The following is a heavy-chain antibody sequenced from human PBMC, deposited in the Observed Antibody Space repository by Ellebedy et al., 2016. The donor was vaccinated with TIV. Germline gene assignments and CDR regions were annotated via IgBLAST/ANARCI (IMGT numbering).Heavy chain of an antibody. J-gene: IGHJ3*02. CDR3: ASDGSYGDHLSPTHAFVM. D-gene: IGHD1-26*01. V-gene: IGHV3-7*03. CDR2: INQDGSQK. Sequence: GESLKISCAASGFTFSSYWMSWVRQAPGKGLEWVANINQDGSQKYYVDSVKGRFTISRDNAKNSLYLQMNSLRAEDTAVYYCASDGSYGDHLSPTHAFVMWGQGTMVAVSS. CDR1: GFTFSSYW.